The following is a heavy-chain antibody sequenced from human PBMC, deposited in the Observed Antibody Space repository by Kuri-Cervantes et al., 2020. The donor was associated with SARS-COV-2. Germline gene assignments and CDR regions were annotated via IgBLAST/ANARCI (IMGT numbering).Heavy chain of an antibody. J-gene: IGHJ4*02. CDR1: GFTFSNAW. V-gene: IGHV3-53*01. CDR2: IYSGGST. D-gene: IGHD4-17*01. Sequence: GESLKISCAASGFTFSNAWMSWVRQAPGKGLEWVSVIYSGGSTYYADSVKGRFTISRDNAKNSLFLQMNSLSAEDTALYYCARDGSRSSVNYWGQGTLVTVSS. CDR3: ARDGSRSSVNY.